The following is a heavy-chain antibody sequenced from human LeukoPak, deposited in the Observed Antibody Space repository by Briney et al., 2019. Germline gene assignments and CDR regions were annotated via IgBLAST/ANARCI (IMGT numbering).Heavy chain of an antibody. V-gene: IGHV4-61*02. CDR2: IYTSGST. CDR1: GGSISSGSYY. Sequence: SQTLSLTCTVSGGSISSGSYYWSWIRQPAGKGLEWIGRIYTSGSTNYNPSLKSRVTISVDTSKNQFSLKLSSVTAADTAVYYCASRILGATGVDNWGQGTLVTVSS. J-gene: IGHJ4*02. D-gene: IGHD1-26*01. CDR3: ASRILGATGVDN.